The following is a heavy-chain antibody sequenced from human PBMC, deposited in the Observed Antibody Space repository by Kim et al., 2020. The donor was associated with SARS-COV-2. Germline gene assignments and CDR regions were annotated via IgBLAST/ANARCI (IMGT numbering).Heavy chain of an antibody. J-gene: IGHJ4*02. CDR3: ARGVGATGLDY. D-gene: IGHD1-26*01. CDR2: T. V-gene: IGHV1-46*01. Sequence: TSYAQKFQGRVTMTRDTSTSTVYMELSSLRSEDTAVYYCARGVGATGLDYWGQGTLVTVSS.